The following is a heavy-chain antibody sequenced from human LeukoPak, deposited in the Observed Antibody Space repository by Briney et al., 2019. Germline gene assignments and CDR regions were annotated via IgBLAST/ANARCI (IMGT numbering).Heavy chain of an antibody. D-gene: IGHD4-11*01. Sequence: GGSLRLSCVASGFTFSNYWMSWVRQAPGKGLEWVANIKQDGKEKNYVGSVKGRFTISRDSAKNSLFLQMNRLTAEDTAVYYCARDDAATSYWGQGTLVTVSS. CDR1: GFTFSNYW. CDR2: IKQDGKEK. V-gene: IGHV3-7*03. CDR3: ARDDAATSY. J-gene: IGHJ4*02.